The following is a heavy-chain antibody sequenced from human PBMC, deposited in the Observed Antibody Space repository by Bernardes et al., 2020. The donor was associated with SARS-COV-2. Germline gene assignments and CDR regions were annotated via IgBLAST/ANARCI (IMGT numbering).Heavy chain of an antibody. Sequence: VKVSCKVSGYTLSDLSMHWVRQTPGKGLEWMGSFDPEDGEAVYAQKFLGRVTMTADTSTYTSYMELSSLRSDDTAVYYCTTSLSLTVVVYAFDIWGQGTTVIVSS. D-gene: IGHD3-22*01. V-gene: IGHV1-24*01. CDR1: GYTLSDLS. CDR2: FDPEDGEA. J-gene: IGHJ3*02. CDR3: TTSLSLTVVVYAFDI.